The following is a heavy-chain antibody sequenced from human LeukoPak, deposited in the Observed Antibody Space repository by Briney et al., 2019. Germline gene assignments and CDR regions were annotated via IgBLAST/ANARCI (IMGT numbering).Heavy chain of an antibody. Sequence: GGSLRLSCAASGFTFDDYAMHWVRQRPGKGLEWVPGISWNSGSIGYADSVQGRFSISRDNAKNSLYLQMNSLGAEDMALYYCAKTLKSQDYYVSSSFWESGDSDVWGQGTVVTVSS. CDR1: GFTFDDYA. CDR3: AKTLKSQDYYVSSSFWESGDSDV. CDR2: ISWNSGSI. D-gene: IGHD3-22*01. V-gene: IGHV3-9*03. J-gene: IGHJ3*01.